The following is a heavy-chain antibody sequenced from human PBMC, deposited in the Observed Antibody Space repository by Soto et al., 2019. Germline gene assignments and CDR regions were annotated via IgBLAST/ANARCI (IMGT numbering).Heavy chain of an antibody. V-gene: IGHV4-30-2*01. CDR2: IFHGGST. J-gene: IGHJ5*02. Sequence: PSETLSLTCTVSGDSISDFYWTWIRQPPGKGLEWIGYIFHGGSTYYNPSLRSRVTISVDRSRTQFSLKMSSVTAADTAVYYCARGRVVVPAAVMFNCLDPWGQGALVTVSS. CDR1: GDSISDFY. CDR3: ARGRVVVPAAVMFNCLDP. D-gene: IGHD2-2*01.